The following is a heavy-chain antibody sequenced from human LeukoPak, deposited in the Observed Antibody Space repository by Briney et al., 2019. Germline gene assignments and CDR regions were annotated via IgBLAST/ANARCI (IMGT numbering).Heavy chain of an antibody. D-gene: IGHD6-13*01. J-gene: IGHJ2*01. Sequence: GGSLRLSCAASGFTFSSYAMSWVRQAPGEGLEWVSAISGSGGSTYYADSVKGRFTISRDNSKNTLYLQMNSLRAEDTAVYYCAKGIAAAPDWYFDLWGRGTLVTVSS. CDR2: ISGSGGST. CDR1: GFTFSSYA. V-gene: IGHV3-23*01. CDR3: AKGIAAAPDWYFDL.